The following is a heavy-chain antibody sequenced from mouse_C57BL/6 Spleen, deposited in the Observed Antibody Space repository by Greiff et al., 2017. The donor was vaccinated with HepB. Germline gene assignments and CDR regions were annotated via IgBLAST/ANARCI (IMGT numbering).Heavy chain of an antibody. CDR3: ARGGAYYSNRFDY. CDR2: ISDGGSYT. V-gene: IGHV5-4*01. Sequence: EVQRVESGGGLVKPGGSLKLSCAASGFTFSSYAMSWVRQTPEKRLEWVATISDGGSYTYYPDNVKGRFTISRDNAKNNLYLQMSHLKSEDTAMYYCARGGAYYSNRFDYWGQGTTLTVSS. D-gene: IGHD2-5*01. CDR1: GFTFSSYA. J-gene: IGHJ2*01.